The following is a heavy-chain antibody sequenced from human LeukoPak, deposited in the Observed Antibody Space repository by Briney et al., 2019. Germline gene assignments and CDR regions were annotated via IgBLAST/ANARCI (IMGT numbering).Heavy chain of an antibody. Sequence: SETLSLTCTVSGGSISSSSYYWGWIHQPPGKGLEWIGSIYYSGSTYYNPSLESRVTMSLDTSKNQFSLKLSSVTAADTAVYYCARDENGYVWGSFRAWGQGTLVTVSS. D-gene: IGHD3-16*02. J-gene: IGHJ5*02. CDR2: IYYSGST. V-gene: IGHV4-39*07. CDR3: ARDENGYVWGSFRA. CDR1: GGSISSSSYY.